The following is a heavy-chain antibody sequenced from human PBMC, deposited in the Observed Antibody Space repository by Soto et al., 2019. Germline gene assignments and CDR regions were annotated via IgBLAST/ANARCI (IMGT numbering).Heavy chain of an antibody. D-gene: IGHD3-3*01. Sequence: EVQLVESGGGLVKPGGSLRLSCAASGFTFSSYSMNWVRQAPGKGLEWVSSISSSSSYIYYADSVKGRFTISRDNAKNSLYLQMNSLRAEDTAVYYCARDTITIFGELDYFDYWGQGTLVTVSS. J-gene: IGHJ4*02. CDR3: ARDTITIFGELDYFDY. CDR1: GFTFSSYS. CDR2: ISSSSSYI. V-gene: IGHV3-21*01.